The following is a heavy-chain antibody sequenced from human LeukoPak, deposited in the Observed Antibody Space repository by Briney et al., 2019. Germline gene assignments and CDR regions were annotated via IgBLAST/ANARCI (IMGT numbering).Heavy chain of an antibody. CDR2: ISSGGSTI. Sequence: GGSLRLSCATSGFIFSSYSMNWVRQAPGKGLVWVAYISSGGSTIYYADSVRGRFTISRDSARNSLYLQMDSLRDEDTAVYYCARDETGVGSGGIDFWGQGTLVTVSS. V-gene: IGHV3-48*02. CDR3: ARDETGVGSGGIDF. D-gene: IGHD2-8*02. J-gene: IGHJ4*02. CDR1: GFIFSSYS.